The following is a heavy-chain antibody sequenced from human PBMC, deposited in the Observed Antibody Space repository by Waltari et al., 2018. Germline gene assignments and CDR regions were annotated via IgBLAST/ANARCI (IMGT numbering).Heavy chain of an antibody. CDR1: GGSISSGGYS. CDR2: IYHSGST. V-gene: IGHV4-30-2*01. CDR3: ARSEVIMPFDP. J-gene: IGHJ5*02. D-gene: IGHD3-10*01. Sequence: QLQLQESGSGLVKPSQTLSLTCAVSGGSISSGGYSRSWTRQPPGKGLEWIGYIYHSGSTYYNPSLKSRVTISVDRSKNQFSLKLSSVTAADTAVYYCARSEVIMPFDPWGQGTLVTVSS.